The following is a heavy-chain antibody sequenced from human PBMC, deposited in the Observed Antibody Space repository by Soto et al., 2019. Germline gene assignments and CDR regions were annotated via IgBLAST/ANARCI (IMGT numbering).Heavy chain of an antibody. CDR2: ISYDGSNK. D-gene: IGHD3-10*01. Sequence: GGSLRLSCAASGFTFSSYGMHWVRQAPGKGLEWVAVISYDGSNKYYADSVKGRFTISRDNSKNTLYLQMNSLRAEDTAVYYCAKDDPCTGSGNYIGYWGQGTLVTVSS. CDR1: GFTFSSYG. CDR3: AKDDPCTGSGNYIGY. V-gene: IGHV3-30*18. J-gene: IGHJ4*02.